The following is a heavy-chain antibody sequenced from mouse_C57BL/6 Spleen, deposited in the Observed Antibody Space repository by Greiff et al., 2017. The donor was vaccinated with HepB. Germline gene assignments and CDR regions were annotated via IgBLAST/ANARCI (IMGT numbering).Heavy chain of an antibody. V-gene: IGHV1-54*01. CDR2: INPGSGGT. CDR1: GYAFTNYL. CDR3: ARGGYDGYYGDAMDY. Sequence: VKLQQSGAELVRPGTSVKVSCKASGYAFTNYLIEWVKQRPGQGLEWIGVINPGSGGTNYNEKFKGKATLTADKSSSTAYMQLSSLTSEDSAVYFCARGGYDGYYGDAMDYWGQGTSVTVSS. D-gene: IGHD2-3*01. J-gene: IGHJ4*01.